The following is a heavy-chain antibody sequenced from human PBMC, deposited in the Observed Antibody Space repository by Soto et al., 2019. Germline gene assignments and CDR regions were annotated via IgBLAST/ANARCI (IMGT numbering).Heavy chain of an antibody. CDR1: GGSISSYY. CDR3: ARLYSSGWYLGWFDP. CDR2: IYYSGST. Sequence: SETLSLTCTVSGGSISSYYWSWIRQPPGKGLEWIGYIYYSGSTNYNPSLKSRVTISLDTSKNQFSLKLSSVTAADTAVYYCARLYSSGWYLGWFDPWGQGTLVTVSS. V-gene: IGHV4-59*12. D-gene: IGHD6-19*01. J-gene: IGHJ5*02.